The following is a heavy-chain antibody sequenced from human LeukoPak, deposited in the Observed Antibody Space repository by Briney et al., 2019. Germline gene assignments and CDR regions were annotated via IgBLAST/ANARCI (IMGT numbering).Heavy chain of an antibody. CDR2: IYTSGST. J-gene: IGHJ4*02. CDR1: GGSLSSGSYS. Sequence: SETLSLTCTVSGGSLSSGSYSWSWIRQPAGKGLKWIGRIYTSGSTNYNPSLKSRVTISVDTSKNQFSLKLSSVTAADTAVYYCAREYSSSSGLYYFDYWGQGTLVTVSS. V-gene: IGHV4-61*02. CDR3: AREYSSSSGLYYFDY. D-gene: IGHD6-6*01.